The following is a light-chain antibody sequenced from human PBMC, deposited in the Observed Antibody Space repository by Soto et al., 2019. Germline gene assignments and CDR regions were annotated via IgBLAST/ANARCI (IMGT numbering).Light chain of an antibody. J-gene: IGKJ4*01. CDR1: QSISTY. CDR3: QQNYSTLLS. V-gene: IGKV1-39*01. Sequence: DIELTQSPSSLSASVGDRVTITCRASQSISTYLNWYQQKGGKAPKLLIHGASSLQSGVPLRFSATGSGTDFSLTIMSLQPEDFATYYCQQNYSTLLSFGGGTKVDIK. CDR2: GAS.